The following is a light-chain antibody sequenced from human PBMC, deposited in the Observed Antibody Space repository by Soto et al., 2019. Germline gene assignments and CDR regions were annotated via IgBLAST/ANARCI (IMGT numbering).Light chain of an antibody. CDR2: GAS. CDR1: ETISSD. J-gene: IGKJ4*01. Sequence: ILMTQSPATLSVSPGERVTLSCGASETISSDLAWYQHRPGQAPRLLIYGASTRAPGVPARFSGSGSGTEFTLTIASLQSEDFAIYYCQQYNHWPRMLSFGGGTKVELK. CDR3: QQYNHWPRMLS. V-gene: IGKV3-15*01.